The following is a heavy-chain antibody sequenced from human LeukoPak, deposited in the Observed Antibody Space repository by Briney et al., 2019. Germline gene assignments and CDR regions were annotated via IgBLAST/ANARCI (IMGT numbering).Heavy chain of an antibody. CDR3: ARSRVAVAGAIDY. J-gene: IGHJ4*02. D-gene: IGHD6-19*01. Sequence: GGSLRLSCAASGITVSTNYMSWVRQAPGKGLEWVSIIYSGGNTYYADSVKGRFAISRDNSKNTLYLQMNSLRAEDTAVYYCARSRVAVAGAIDYWGQGTLVTVSS. V-gene: IGHV3-66*01. CDR1: GITVSTNY. CDR2: IYSGGNT.